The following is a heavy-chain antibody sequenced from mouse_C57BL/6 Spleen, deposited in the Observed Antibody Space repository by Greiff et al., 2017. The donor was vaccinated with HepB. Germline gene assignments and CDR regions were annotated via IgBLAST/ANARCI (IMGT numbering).Heavy chain of an antibody. J-gene: IGHJ1*03. CDR1: GYTFTDYN. CDR3: ARRDGTWYFDV. Sequence: VQLKESGPELVKPGASVKIPCKASGYTFTDYNMDWVKQSHGKSLEWIGDINPNNGGTIYNQKFKGKATLTVDKSSSTAYMELRSLTSEDTAVYYCARRDGTWYFDVWGTGTTVTVSS. CDR2: INPNNGGT. D-gene: IGHD2-1*01. V-gene: IGHV1-18*01.